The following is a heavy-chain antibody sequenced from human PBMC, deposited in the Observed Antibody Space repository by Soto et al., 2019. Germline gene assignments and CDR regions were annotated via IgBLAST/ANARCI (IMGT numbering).Heavy chain of an antibody. CDR1: GFTFSTYG. J-gene: IGHJ6*02. CDR2: ISYDGTNK. D-gene: IGHD4-17*01. CDR3: AKDLQSYGDYDYYCYGMDV. Sequence: QVQLVESGGGEVQPGRSLTISCAASGFTFSTYGMHWVRQTPGKGLEWVAVISYDGTNKFYSDSVKGRFTISRDNFKNTLNLKMNSLRADDTAVYSCAKDLQSYGDYDYYCYGMDVWGLGTRVTVSS. V-gene: IGHV3-30*18.